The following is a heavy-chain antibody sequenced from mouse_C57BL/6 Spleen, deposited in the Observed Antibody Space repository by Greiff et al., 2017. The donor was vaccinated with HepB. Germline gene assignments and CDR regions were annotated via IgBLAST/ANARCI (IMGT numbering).Heavy chain of an antibody. CDR1: GYTFTSYW. V-gene: IGHV1-72*01. D-gene: IGHD6-2*01. J-gene: IGHJ1*03. Sequence: QVQLQQSGAELVKPGASVKLSCTASGYTFTSYWMHWVKQRPGRGLEWIGRIDPNSGGTKYTEKFKSKATLTVDTPSSTAYMQRSSLTSEDSAFYYCARGRISPDVWGTGTTVTASS. CDR3: ARGRISPDV. CDR2: IDPNSGGT.